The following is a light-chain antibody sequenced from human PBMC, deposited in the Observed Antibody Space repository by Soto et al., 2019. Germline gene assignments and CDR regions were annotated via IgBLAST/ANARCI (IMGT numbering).Light chain of an antibody. J-gene: IGLJ1*01. CDR3: SSYAGSNNPYV. CDR1: SSDVGGYNY. V-gene: IGLV2-8*01. Sequence: QSMLTQPPSASGSPGQSVTISCTGTSSDVGGYNYVSWYQQHPGKAPQLMIYEVSKRPSGVPDRFSGSKSGNTASLTVSGLQAEDEADYYCSSYAGSNNPYVFGTGTKLTVL. CDR2: EVS.